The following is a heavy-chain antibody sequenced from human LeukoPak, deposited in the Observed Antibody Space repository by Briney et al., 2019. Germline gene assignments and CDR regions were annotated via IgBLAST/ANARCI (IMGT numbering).Heavy chain of an antibody. J-gene: IGHJ6*02. CDR2: INGDGSSRST. CDR1: GFTFSSYW. D-gene: IGHD4-17*01. V-gene: IGHV3-74*01. CDR3: ARDGAFYGDYGGYYYYYGMDV. Sequence: GGSLRLSCVASGFTFSSYWMHWVRQVPEKGLVWVSRINGDGSSRSTSYADSVKGRFTISRDNSKNTLYLQMNSLRAEDTAVYYCARDGAFYGDYGGYYYYYGMDVWGQGTTVTVSS.